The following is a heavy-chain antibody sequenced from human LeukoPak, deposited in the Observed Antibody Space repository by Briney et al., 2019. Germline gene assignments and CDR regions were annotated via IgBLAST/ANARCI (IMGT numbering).Heavy chain of an antibody. CDR2: VYSSGST. CDR3: ARQGDSGKYYPFDY. D-gene: IGHD5-12*01. J-gene: IGHJ4*02. V-gene: IGHV4-59*08. Sequence: PSETLSLTCSVSGGSISGYYWSWIRQPPGKGLEWIGYVYSSGSTDYNPSLKSRVTMSVDTSKNQFSLKLTSVTAADAAVYYCARQGDSGKYYPFDYWGQGALVIVSP. CDR1: GGSISGYY.